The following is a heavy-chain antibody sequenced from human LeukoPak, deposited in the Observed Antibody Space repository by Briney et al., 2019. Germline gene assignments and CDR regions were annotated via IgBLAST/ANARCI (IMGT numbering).Heavy chain of an antibody. V-gene: IGHV3-23*01. D-gene: IGHD1-1*01. CDR2: ISGSGGST. Sequence: GGSLRLSCAASGFTFISYVMSWVRQAPGKGLEWVSGISGSGGSTYYADSVKGRFTISRDNSKNTLYLQMNRLRAEDTAVYYCATTLLRASTYMDVWGKGTTVTVSS. J-gene: IGHJ6*03. CDR1: GFTFISYV. CDR3: ATTLLRASTYMDV.